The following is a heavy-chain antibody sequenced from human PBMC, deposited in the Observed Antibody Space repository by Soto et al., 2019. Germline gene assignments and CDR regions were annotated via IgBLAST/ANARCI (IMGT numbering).Heavy chain of an antibody. J-gene: IGHJ6*02. CDR3: AREQQLAYGMDV. Sequence: GRSLRLSCAASGFTFSDYYMSRLRQAPGKGLEWVSYISSSGSTIYYADSVKGRFTISRDNAKNSLYLQMNSLRAEDTAVYYCAREQQLAYGMDVWGQGTTVTVSS. V-gene: IGHV3-11*04. D-gene: IGHD6-13*01. CDR1: GFTFSDYY. CDR2: ISSSGSTI.